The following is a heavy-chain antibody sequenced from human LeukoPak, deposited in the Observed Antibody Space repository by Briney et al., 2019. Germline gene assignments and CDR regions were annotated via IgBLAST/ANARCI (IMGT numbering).Heavy chain of an antibody. Sequence: ASVKVSCKXSGYTFTGNYMHWVRQAPRQGLEWMGRINPNSGGTNYAQKFQGRVTMTRDTSISTAYMELSRLRSDDTAVYYCARGVYGDPFDYWGQGTLVSVSS. J-gene: IGHJ4*02. CDR3: ARGVYGDPFDY. V-gene: IGHV1-2*06. D-gene: IGHD4/OR15-4a*01. CDR2: INPNSGGT. CDR1: GYTFTGNY.